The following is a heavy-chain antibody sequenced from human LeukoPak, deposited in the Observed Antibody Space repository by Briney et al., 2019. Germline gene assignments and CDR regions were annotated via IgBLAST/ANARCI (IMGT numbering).Heavy chain of an antibody. CDR2: ISGSGAGT. D-gene: IGHD3-3*01. Sequence: GGSLRLSCAASGFTFSSYAMSWVRQAPGKGLEWVSTISGSGAGTYYADSVKGRFTISRDNAKNSLYLQMNSLRAEDTAVYYCARAGTFGVVRYYMAVWGKGTTVTVSS. CDR1: GFTFSSYA. V-gene: IGHV3-23*01. J-gene: IGHJ6*03. CDR3: ARAGTFGVVRYYMAV.